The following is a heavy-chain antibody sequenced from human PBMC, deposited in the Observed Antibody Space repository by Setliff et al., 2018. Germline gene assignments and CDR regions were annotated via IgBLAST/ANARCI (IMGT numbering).Heavy chain of an antibody. CDR3: ARDTGWYYFDY. CDR1: GDSISIYF. D-gene: IGHD6-19*01. J-gene: IGHJ4*02. CDR2: ISTSGST. V-gene: IGHV4-4*07. Sequence: PSETLSLTCSVSGDSISIYFWNWIRQPAGKGLEWIGRISTSGSTTYNPSLKSRVTMSVDTSKNHFSLKLSSVTAADTAVYYCARDTGWYYFDYWGQGTLVTVSS.